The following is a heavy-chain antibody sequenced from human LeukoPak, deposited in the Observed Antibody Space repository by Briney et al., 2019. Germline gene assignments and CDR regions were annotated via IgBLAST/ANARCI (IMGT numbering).Heavy chain of an antibody. CDR2: IYSGGST. V-gene: IGHV3-53*01. J-gene: IGHJ3*02. CDR3: ARGGSYLSAFDI. Sequence: GGSLRLSCTVSGFTVSSNYMSWVRQAPGKGLEWVSIIYSGGSTFYADSVKGRFTISRDNSKNTLYLQMNSLRAEDTAVYYCARGGSYLSAFDIWGQGTMVTVSS. CDR1: GFTVSSNY. D-gene: IGHD1-26*01.